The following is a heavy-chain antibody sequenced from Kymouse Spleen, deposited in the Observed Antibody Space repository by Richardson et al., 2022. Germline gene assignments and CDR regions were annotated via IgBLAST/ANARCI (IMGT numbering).Heavy chain of an antibody. J-gene: IGHJ4*02. V-gene: IGHV4-39*01. CDR1: GGSISSSSYY. CDR2: IYYSGST. Sequence: QLQLQESGPGLVKPSETLSLTCTVSGGSISSSSYYWGWIRQPPGKGLEWIGSIYYSGSTYYNPSLKSRVTISVDTSKNQFSLKLSSVTAADTAVYYCASLYYYGSGSYHHYFDYWGQGTLVTVSS. D-gene: IGHD3-10*01. CDR3: ASLYYYGSGSYHHYFDY.